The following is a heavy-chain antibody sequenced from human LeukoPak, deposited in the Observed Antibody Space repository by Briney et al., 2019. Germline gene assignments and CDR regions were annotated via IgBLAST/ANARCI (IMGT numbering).Heavy chain of an antibody. CDR1: GFTVSSNY. Sequence: AGGSLRLSCAASGFTVSSNYMTWVRQAPGKGLEWVSAISGSGGSTYYADSVKGRFTISRDNSKNTLYLQMNSLRAEDTAVYYCAKDGDSSGWTYFDYWGQGTLVTVSS. V-gene: IGHV3-23*01. D-gene: IGHD6-19*01. J-gene: IGHJ4*02. CDR2: ISGSGGST. CDR3: AKDGDSSGWTYFDY.